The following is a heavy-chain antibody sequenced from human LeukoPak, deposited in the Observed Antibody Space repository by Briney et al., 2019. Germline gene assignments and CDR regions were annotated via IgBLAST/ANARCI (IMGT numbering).Heavy chain of an antibody. CDR3: ARDGTSDTVTTGY. CDR1: GFTFSSYE. J-gene: IGHJ4*02. V-gene: IGHV3-48*03. D-gene: IGHD4-17*01. CDR2: ISSSGSTI. Sequence: GRSLRLSCAASGFTFSSYEMNWVRQAPGKGLEWVSYISSSGSTIYYADSVQGRFTSSRDNAKNSLYLQMNSLRAEDTAVYYCARDGTSDTVTTGYWGQGTLVTVSS.